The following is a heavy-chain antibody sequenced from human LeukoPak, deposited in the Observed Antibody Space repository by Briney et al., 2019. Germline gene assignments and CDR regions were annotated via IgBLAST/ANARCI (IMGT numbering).Heavy chain of an antibody. J-gene: IGHJ6*03. CDR1: GFTFSNYW. V-gene: IGHV3-74*01. D-gene: IGHD6-13*01. CDR3: AKDPRSSWPYYYYYMDV. Sequence: PGGSLRLSCAASGFTFSNYWMHWIRQAPGKGLVWVSRINSDGSSTNYADSVKGRFTISRDNSKNTLYLQMNSLRAEDTAVYYCAKDPRSSWPYYYYYMDVWGKGTTVTISS. CDR2: INSDGSST.